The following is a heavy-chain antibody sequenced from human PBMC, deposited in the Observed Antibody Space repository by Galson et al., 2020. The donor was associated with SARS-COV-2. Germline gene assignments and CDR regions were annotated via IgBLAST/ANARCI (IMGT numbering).Heavy chain of an antibody. CDR3: AKEPKFGELLGRSPNY. J-gene: IGHJ4*02. CDR2: ISGSDGST. V-gene: IGHV3-23*01. D-gene: IGHD3-10*01. CDR1: GFTFSSYA. Sequence: GGSLRLSCAASGFTFSSYAMNWVRQAPGKGLEWVSSISGSDGSTYYADSVKGRFTISRDNSKNTLYLQINSVRAEDTAVYYCAKEPKFGELLGRSPNYWGQGTLVTVSS.